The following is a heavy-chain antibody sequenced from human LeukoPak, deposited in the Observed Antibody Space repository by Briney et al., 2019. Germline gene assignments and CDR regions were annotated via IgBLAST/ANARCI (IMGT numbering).Heavy chain of an antibody. CDR2: ISSNGGST. D-gene: IGHD4-17*01. CDR3: ARVGDNDAFDV. V-gene: IGHV3-64*01. Sequence: GGSLRLSCAASGFTFSSYAMHWVRQAPGKGLEYVSAISSNGGSTYYANSVQGRFIISRDNSKNTLYLQMGSLRAEDMAVYFCARVGDNDAFDVWGQRTMVTVSS. J-gene: IGHJ3*01. CDR1: GFTFSSYA.